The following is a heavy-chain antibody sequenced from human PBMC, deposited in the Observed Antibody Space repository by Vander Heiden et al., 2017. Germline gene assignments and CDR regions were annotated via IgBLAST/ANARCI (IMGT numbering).Heavy chain of an antibody. J-gene: IGHJ4*02. V-gene: IGHV4-39*01. D-gene: IGHD3-10*01. CDR3: ATPGSGSYYNVGGLSY. Sequence: QLQLQESGPGLVKPSETLSLTCTVSGGSISSSSYYWGWIRQPPGKGLEWIGSIYYSGSTYYNPSLKSRVTISVDTSKNQFSLKLSSVTAADTAVYYCATPGSGSYYNVGGLSYWGQGTLVTVSS. CDR1: GGSISSSSYY. CDR2: IYYSGST.